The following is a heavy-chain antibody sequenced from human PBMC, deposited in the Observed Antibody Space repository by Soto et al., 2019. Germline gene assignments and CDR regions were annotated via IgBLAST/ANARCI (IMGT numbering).Heavy chain of an antibody. J-gene: IGHJ4*02. CDR3: ASTLRGAHGFDY. V-gene: IGHV4-39*01. D-gene: IGHD1-26*01. CDR2: IYYSGST. CDR1: GGSISSSSYY. Sequence: PSETLSLTCTVSGGSISSSSYYWGWIRQPPGKGLEWIGSIYYSGSTYYNPSLKSRVTISVDTSKNQFSLKLSSVTAADTAVYYCASTLRGAHGFDYWGQGTLVTVSS.